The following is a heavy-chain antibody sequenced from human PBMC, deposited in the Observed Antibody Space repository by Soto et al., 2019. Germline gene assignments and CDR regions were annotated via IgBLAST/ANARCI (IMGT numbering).Heavy chain of an antibody. D-gene: IGHD6-19*01. V-gene: IGHV4-59*01. CDR3: ARVGGSGWNFDS. CDR2: IHYSWKS. CDR1: GASISPSL. J-gene: IGHJ4*02. Sequence: PSEPLSLTCAVSGASISPSLWTWIRQSPGKGLECIGCIHYSWKSNYSPSLRSRVTMSVDTSKNQFSLKLNSMTASDTAIYYCARVGGSGWNFDSWGQGILVTVS.